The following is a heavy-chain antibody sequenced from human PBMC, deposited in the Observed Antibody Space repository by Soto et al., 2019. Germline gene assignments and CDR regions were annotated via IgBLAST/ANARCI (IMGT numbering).Heavy chain of an antibody. D-gene: IGHD3-3*01. Sequence: QVQLVQSGAEVKKPGASVKVSCKASGYTFTSYYMHWVRQAPGQGLEWMGIINPSGGSTSYAQKFKGRVTMTRDTSTSPVYMELSSLRSEDTAVYYCARDGRRGYDFWSGYGYNWFDPWGQGTLVTVSS. CDR3: ARDGRRGYDFWSGYGYNWFDP. CDR2: INPSGGST. J-gene: IGHJ5*02. V-gene: IGHV1-46*01. CDR1: GYTFTSYY.